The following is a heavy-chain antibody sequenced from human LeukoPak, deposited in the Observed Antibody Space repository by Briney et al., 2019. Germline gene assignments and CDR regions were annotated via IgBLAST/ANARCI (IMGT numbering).Heavy chain of an antibody. J-gene: IGHJ4*02. D-gene: IGHD1-7*01. CDR1: GYTFTHSG. CDR2: ISAYSGTT. CDR3: ARGGSNWNYQYYFDY. V-gene: IGHV1-18*01. Sequence: ASVKVSCKASGYTFTHSGINWVRQAPGQGLEWMGWISAYSGTTNYAQKFQGRVTMTIDTSTTTAYMELRGLAFDDTAVYYCARGGSNWNYQYYFDYWGQGTLVTVSS.